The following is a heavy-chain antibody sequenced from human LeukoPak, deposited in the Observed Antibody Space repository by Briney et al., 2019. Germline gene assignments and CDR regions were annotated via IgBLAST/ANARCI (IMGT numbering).Heavy chain of an antibody. V-gene: IGHV4-4*02. D-gene: IGHD2-2*01. CDR1: GGSISSSNW. CDR2: IYHSGST. CDR3: ARALRPLRRPAAIRTEDDY. Sequence: PSETLSLTCAVSGGSISSSNWWSWVRQPPGKGLEWIGEIYHSGSTNYNPSLKSRVTISVDKSKNQFSLKLSSVTAADTAVYYCARALRPLRRPAAIRTEDDYWGQGTLVTVSS. J-gene: IGHJ4*02.